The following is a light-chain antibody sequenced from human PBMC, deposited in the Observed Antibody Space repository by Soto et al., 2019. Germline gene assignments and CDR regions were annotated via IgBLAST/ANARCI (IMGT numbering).Light chain of an antibody. V-gene: IGKV3D-20*01. CDR1: QSVISSY. J-gene: IGKJ1*01. CDR3: KQYGRSPRT. CDR2: DAS. Sequence: EIVLTQSPATLSLSPGERATLSCGASQSVISSYLAWYQQKPGLAPRLLIYDASSRATGIPDRFSGSGSGTDFTLTISRLEPEDFAVYYCKQYGRSPRTFGQGTKLDIK.